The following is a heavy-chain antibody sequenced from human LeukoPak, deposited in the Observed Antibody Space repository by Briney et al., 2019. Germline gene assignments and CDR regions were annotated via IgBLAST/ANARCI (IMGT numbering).Heavy chain of an antibody. V-gene: IGHV3-7*01. CDR3: ARALDYDFWSGYSSSSSYYYYMDV. CDR1: GFTLSSYW. CDR2: IKQDGSEK. J-gene: IGHJ6*03. D-gene: IGHD3-3*01. Sequence: GGSLRLSCAASGFTLSSYWMSWVRQAPRKGLEWVANIKQDGSEKYYVDSVKGRFTISRDNAKNSLYLQMNSLRAEDTAVYYCARALDYDFWSGYSSSSSYYYYMDVWGKGTTVTVSS.